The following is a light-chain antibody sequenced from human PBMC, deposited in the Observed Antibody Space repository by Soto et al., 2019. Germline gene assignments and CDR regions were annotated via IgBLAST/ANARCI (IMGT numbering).Light chain of an antibody. CDR2: GAS. CDR3: QHYNNWPLT. V-gene: IGKV3-15*01. CDR1: QNINNK. Sequence: EIVVTQSPATLSLSPGQRATLSCRTSQNINNKLVWYQQKPGQAPRLLIYGASTRATGIPARCSGSGSGTEFTRTISSLQSDDFAVYSWQHYNNWPLTFGGGTKVEIK. J-gene: IGKJ4*01.